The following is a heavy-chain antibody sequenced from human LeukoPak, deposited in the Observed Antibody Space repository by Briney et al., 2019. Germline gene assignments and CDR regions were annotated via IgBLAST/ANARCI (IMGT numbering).Heavy chain of an antibody. V-gene: IGHV4-4*02. D-gene: IGHD3-3*01. CDR1: GGSISSSNW. Sequence: SETLSLTCAVSGGSISSSNWWSWVRQPPGKGLEWIGEIYHSGSTNYNPSLKSRVTISVDKSKNQFSLKLSSVTAADTAVYYCASSPISYDFWSGYKNVWGKGTTVTVSS. CDR2: IYHSGST. J-gene: IGHJ6*04. CDR3: ASSPISYDFWSGYKNV.